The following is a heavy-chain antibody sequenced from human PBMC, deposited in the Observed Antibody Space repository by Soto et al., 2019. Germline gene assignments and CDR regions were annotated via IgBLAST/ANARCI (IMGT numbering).Heavy chain of an antibody. CDR1: GGSISSYY. D-gene: IGHD5-18*01. CDR2: IYYSGST. Sequence: SETLSLTCTVSGGSISSYYWSWIRQPPGKGLEWIGYIYYSGSTNYNPSLKSRVTISVDTSKNQFSLKLSSVTAADTAVYYCARDPRGYSYGHIYYYGMDVWGKGTTFTVSS. J-gene: IGHJ6*04. V-gene: IGHV4-59*01. CDR3: ARDPRGYSYGHIYYYGMDV.